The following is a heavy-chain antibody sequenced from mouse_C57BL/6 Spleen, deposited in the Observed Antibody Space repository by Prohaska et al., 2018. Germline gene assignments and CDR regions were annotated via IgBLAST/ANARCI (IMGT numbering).Heavy chain of an antibody. D-gene: IGHD3-2*02. Sequence: EYMGITCTVSGFSLTSYAISWVRQPPGKGLEWLGVIWTGGGTNYNSALKSRLSISKDNSKSQVFLKMNSLQTDDTARYYCARNFGTAQATYYYAMDYWGQGTSVTVSS. V-gene: IGHV2-9-1*01. CDR1: GFSLTSYA. CDR3: ARNFGTAQATYYYAMDY. CDR2: IWTGGGT. J-gene: IGHJ4*01.